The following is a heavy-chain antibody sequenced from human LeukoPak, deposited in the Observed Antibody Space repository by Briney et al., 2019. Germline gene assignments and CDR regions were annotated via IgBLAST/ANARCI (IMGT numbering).Heavy chain of an antibody. Sequence: PSETLSLTCTVSGGSINDYYWNWLRQPPRKGLEWIGYIYNRGATNSNPSLKSRVTTSMDTSRKQFSLRLSSVSAADTAVYYCAGVFSGRRPFELWGQGTLVTVSS. CDR3: AGVFSGRRPFEL. D-gene: IGHD3-10*01. V-gene: IGHV4-59*03. CDR1: GGSINDYY. CDR2: IYNRGAT. J-gene: IGHJ4*02.